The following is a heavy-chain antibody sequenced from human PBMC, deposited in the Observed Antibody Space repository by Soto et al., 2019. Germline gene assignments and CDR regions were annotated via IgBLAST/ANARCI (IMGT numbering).Heavy chain of an antibody. CDR2: IWYDGSNK. D-gene: IGHD3-22*01. CDR3: ARDRALDYYDSSGYFDY. J-gene: IGHJ4*02. Sequence: GGSLRLSCAASGFTFSSYAMHWVRQAPGKGLEWVAVIWYDGSNKYYADSVKGRFIISRDNSKNTLYLQMNSLRAEDTAVYYCARDRALDYYDSSGYFDYWGQGTLVTVSS. CDR1: GFTFSSYA. V-gene: IGHV3-33*08.